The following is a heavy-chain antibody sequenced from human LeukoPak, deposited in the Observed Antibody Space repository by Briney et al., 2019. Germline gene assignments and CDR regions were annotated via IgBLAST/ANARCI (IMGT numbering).Heavy chain of an antibody. J-gene: IGHJ6*03. V-gene: IGHV4-61*02. CDR1: GGSISSGSYY. CDR2: IYTSGST. CDR3: ARATSVVAPYYYYYMDV. Sequence: SETLSLTCTVSGGSISSGSYYWSWIRQPAGKGLEWIGRIYTSGSTNYNPSLKSRVTISVDTSKNQFSLKLSSVTAADTAVYYCARATSVVAPYYYYYMDVWGKGTTVTISS. D-gene: IGHD4-23*01.